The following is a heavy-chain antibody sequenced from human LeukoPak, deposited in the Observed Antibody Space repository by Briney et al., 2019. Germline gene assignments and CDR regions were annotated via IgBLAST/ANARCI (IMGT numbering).Heavy chain of an antibody. D-gene: IGHD6-19*01. Sequence: SETLSLTCAVYGGSFSGYYWNWIRQPPGKGLEWIGEINHGGSTNYSPSLKSRVTMSVDTSKNQFSLKVSSVTAADTAVYYCARGSSGWNEGLPDYWGQGARVTVSS. CDR1: GGSFSGYY. V-gene: IGHV4-34*01. J-gene: IGHJ4*02. CDR3: ARGSSGWNEGLPDY. CDR2: INHGGST.